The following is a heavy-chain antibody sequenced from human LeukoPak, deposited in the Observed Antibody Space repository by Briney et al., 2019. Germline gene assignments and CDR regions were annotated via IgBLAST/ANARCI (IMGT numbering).Heavy chain of an antibody. CDR1: GGTFSSYA. D-gene: IGHD3-10*01. CDR3: ARDEGFGELRYDY. J-gene: IGHJ4*02. CDR2: IIPILGIA. V-gene: IGHV1-69*04. Sequence: SVKVSCKASGGTFSSYAISWVRQAPGQGLEWMGRIIPILGIANYAQKFQGRVTITADKSTSTAYMELSSLRSEDTAVYYCARDEGFGELRYDYWGQGTLVTVSS.